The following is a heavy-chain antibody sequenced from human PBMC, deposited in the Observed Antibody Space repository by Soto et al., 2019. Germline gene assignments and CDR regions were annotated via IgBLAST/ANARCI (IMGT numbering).Heavy chain of an antibody. CDR3: AHRHGYGDEIRGDWFDP. Sequence: QITLKESGPTLVKPTQTLTLTCTFSGFSLSTSGVGVGWIRQPPGKALEWLALIYWDDDKRYSPSLKSRLTITKDTSKNQVVLTMTNMDPVDTATYYCAHRHGYGDEIRGDWFDPWGLGTLVTVSS. D-gene: IGHD4-17*01. CDR2: IYWDDDK. CDR1: GFSLSTSGVG. J-gene: IGHJ5*02. V-gene: IGHV2-5*02.